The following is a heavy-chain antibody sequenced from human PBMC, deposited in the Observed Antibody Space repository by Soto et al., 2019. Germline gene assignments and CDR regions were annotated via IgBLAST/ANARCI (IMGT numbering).Heavy chain of an antibody. J-gene: IGHJ4*02. Sequence: PWGSLRLSCAASGFTFSSYGMHWFRQAPGKGLEWVAVISYDGSNKYYADSVKGRFTISRDNSKNTLYLQMNSLRAEDTAVDYCAKDGYDSTFDYGGQGTLVTGS. D-gene: IGHD3-22*01. CDR2: ISYDGSNK. CDR3: AKDGYDSTFDY. V-gene: IGHV3-30*18. CDR1: GFTFSSYG.